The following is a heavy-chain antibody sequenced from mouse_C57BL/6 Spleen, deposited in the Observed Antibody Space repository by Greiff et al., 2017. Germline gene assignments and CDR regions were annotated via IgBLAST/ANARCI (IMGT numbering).Heavy chain of an antibody. D-gene: IGHD2-14*01. J-gene: IGHJ2*01. CDR3: SRGRGVRRDFGC. Sequence: EVQLQQSGPELVKPGASVKISCKASGYSFTGYYMNWVKQSPEKSLEWIGEINPSTGGTTYNQKFKAKATLTVDKSSSTAYMQLKGLTSEDSAVYYVSRGRGVRRDFGCWGRGATLAVSS. CDR1: GYSFTGYY. CDR2: INPSTGGT. V-gene: IGHV1-42*01.